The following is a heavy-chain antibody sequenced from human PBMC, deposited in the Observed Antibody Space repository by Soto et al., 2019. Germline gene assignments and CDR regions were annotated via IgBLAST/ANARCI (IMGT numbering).Heavy chain of an antibody. CDR1: GYSFTSYW. CDR2: IYPGDSDT. V-gene: IGHV5-51*01. CDR3: ARGSWYSSSPDYYYYMDV. D-gene: IGHD6-13*01. Sequence: GESLKISCKGSGYSFTSYWIGWVRQMPGKGLEWMGIIYPGDSDTRYSPSFQGQVTISADKSISTAYLQWSSLKASDTAMYYCARGSWYSSSPDYYYYMDVWGKGTTVTVSS. J-gene: IGHJ6*03.